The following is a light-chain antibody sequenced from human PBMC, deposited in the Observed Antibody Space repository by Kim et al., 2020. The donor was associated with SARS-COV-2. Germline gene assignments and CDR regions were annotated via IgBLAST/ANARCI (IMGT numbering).Light chain of an antibody. Sequence: GQLVTISCNGTSSDVGNYDRVSWYQQAPGTAPKLILYEVTYRPSGVPDRFSGSKSGNTASLTISGRQAEDEADYYCSSWTSTSTYVFGTGTKVTVL. CDR3: SSWTSTSTYV. CDR2: EVT. V-gene: IGLV2-18*02. CDR1: SSDVGNYDR. J-gene: IGLJ1*01.